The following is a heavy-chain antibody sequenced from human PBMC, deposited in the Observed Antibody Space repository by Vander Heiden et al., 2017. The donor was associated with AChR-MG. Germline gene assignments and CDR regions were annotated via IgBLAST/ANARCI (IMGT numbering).Heavy chain of an antibody. J-gene: IGHJ4*02. CDR2: IRQDGRDK. CDR3: TRSVAGKDY. D-gene: IGHD6-19*01. V-gene: IGHV3-7*01. CDR1: GFTLSNYW. Sequence: EVQLVESGGGLVQPGGSLRLSCAASGFTLSNYWMAWVRQAPGKGLEWVANIRQDGRDKYYVDSVKGRFTISRDNAKNSLYLEMNSLRGEDTAVYYCTRSVAGKDYWGQGTLVTVSS.